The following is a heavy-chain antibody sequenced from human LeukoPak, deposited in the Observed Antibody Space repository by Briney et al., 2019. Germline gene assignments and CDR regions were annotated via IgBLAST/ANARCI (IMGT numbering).Heavy chain of an antibody. CDR1: GFTFSSYS. D-gene: IGHD2-8*02. J-gene: IGHJ3*02. CDR2: ISSSSSYI. V-gene: IGHV3-21*01. CDR3: ARDAGYCTGGVCYRGHDAFDI. Sequence: AGSLRLSCAASGFTFSSYSMNWVRHAPRTGLERDSSISSSSSYINYADSVKGRFTISRDNAKNSLYLQMNSLRAEDTAVYYCARDAGYCTGGVCYRGHDAFDIWGQGTMVTVSS.